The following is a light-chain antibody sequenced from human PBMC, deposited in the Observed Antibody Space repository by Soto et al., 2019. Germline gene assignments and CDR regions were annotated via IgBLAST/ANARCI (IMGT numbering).Light chain of an antibody. V-gene: IGLV2-14*01. CDR2: DVT. J-gene: IGLJ2*01. CDR1: SSDVGAYDF. CDR3: SSYTTRSTLV. Sequence: QSALTQPASVSGSPGQSITISCTGTSSDVGAYDFVSWYQHYPGKAPKLVTFDVTHRPPGISDRFSGSKSANTAYLTISGLQAEDEAFYDCSSYTTRSTLVFGGGTKLTVL.